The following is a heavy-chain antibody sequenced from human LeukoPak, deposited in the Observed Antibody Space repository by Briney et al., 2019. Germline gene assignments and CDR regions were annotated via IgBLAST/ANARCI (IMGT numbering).Heavy chain of an antibody. V-gene: IGHV1-2*02. Sequence: ASVQVSCHASGYPFTYYYVHWVRQAPGHGLEWMGWINPNSGGTNYAQKIQGRVTMTRDTSISTAYMELSRLRSGDTAAYYCAREGPIVGATHLVDYWGQGTLVTVSS. J-gene: IGHJ4*02. CDR3: AREGPIVGATHLVDY. CDR2: INPNSGGT. D-gene: IGHD1-26*01. CDR1: GYPFTYYY.